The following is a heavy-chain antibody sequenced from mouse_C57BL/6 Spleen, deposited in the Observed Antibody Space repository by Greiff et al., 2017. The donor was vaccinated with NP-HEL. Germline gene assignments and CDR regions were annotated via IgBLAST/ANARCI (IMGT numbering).Heavy chain of an antibody. CDR1: GYAFSSSW. CDR2: IYPGDGDT. J-gene: IGHJ2*01. CDR3: AREDYGSSYG. V-gene: IGHV1-82*01. D-gene: IGHD1-1*01. Sequence: QVQLKQSGPELVKPGASVKISCKASGYAFSSSWMNWVKQRPGKGLEWIGRIYPGDGDTNYNGKFKGKATLTADKSSSTAYMQLSSLTSEDSAVYFCAREDYGSSYGWGQGTTLTVSS.